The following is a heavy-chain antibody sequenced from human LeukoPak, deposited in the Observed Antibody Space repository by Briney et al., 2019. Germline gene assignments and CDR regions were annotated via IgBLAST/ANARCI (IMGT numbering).Heavy chain of an antibody. J-gene: IGHJ6*04. CDR2: IKQDGSEK. Sequence: GGSLRLSCAASGFTFSSDWMSWVRHAPGKGLEWVANIKQDGSEKYYVDSVKGRFTISRDNAKNSLYLQTNSLRAEDTAVYYCARDLVVVPAAHYYYYYGMDVWGKGTTVTVSS. V-gene: IGHV3-7*03. CDR3: ARDLVVVPAAHYYYYYGMDV. CDR1: GFTFSSDW. D-gene: IGHD2-2*01.